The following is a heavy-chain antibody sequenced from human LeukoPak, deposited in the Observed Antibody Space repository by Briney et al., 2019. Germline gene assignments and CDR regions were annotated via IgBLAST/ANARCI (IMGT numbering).Heavy chain of an antibody. CDR2: ISWNSGSI. V-gene: IGHV3-9*03. CDR3: AQKGRNDAFDI. CDR1: GFTFDDYA. Sequence: GGSLRLSCAASGFTFDDYAMHWVRQAPGKGLEWVSGISWNSGSIGYADSVKGRFTITRDNAKNSLYLKMNSLKAEDMDLYYCAQKGRNDAFDIWGQGTMVTVSS. J-gene: IGHJ3*02.